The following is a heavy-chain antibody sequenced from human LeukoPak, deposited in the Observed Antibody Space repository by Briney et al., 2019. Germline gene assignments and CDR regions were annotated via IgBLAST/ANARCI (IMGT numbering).Heavy chain of an antibody. V-gene: IGHV1-69*13. CDR3: ARWDYYDSSDY. J-gene: IGHJ4*02. D-gene: IGHD3-22*01. CDR1: GGTFSSYA. CDR2: IIPIFGTA. Sequence: GASVKVSCKASGGTFSSYAISWVRQAPGQGLEWMGGIIPIFGTANYAQKFQGRATITADESTSTAYVELSSLRSEDTAVYYCARWDYYDSSDYWGQGTLVTVSS.